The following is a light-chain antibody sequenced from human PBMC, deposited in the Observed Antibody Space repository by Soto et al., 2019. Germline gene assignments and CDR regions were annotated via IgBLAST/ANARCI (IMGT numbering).Light chain of an antibody. V-gene: IGLV1-40*01. Sequence: QSVLTQPPSVSGAPGQRVTISCTGSSSNLGSGFDVQWYQQLPGTAPKLLIYYNDNRPSGVPDRFSGSKSGTSASLAITGLQAEDEADYYCSSYTSSSTRYVFGTGTKVTVL. CDR3: SSYTSSSTRYV. J-gene: IGLJ1*01. CDR2: YND. CDR1: SSNLGSGFD.